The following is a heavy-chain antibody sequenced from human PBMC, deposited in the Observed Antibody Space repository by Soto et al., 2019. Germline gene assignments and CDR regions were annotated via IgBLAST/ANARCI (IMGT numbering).Heavy chain of an antibody. CDR2: IYYSGST. Sequence: SETLSLTCTVSGGSISSYYWSWLRQPPGKGLEWIGYIYYSGSTNYNPSLKSRVTISVDTSKNQFSLKLSSVTAADTAVYYCARRTPILDDAFDIWGQGTMVTVSS. CDR1: GGSISSYY. J-gene: IGHJ3*02. V-gene: IGHV4-59*08. CDR3: ARRTPILDDAFDI. D-gene: IGHD1-1*01.